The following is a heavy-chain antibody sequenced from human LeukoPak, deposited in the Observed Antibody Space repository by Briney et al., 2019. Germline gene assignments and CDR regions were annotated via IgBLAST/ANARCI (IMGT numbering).Heavy chain of an antibody. CDR1: GFTFSSYS. CDR3: ARVSRQQLAIDY. V-gene: IGHV3-21*01. Sequence: GGSLRRSCAASGFTFSSYSMNWVRQAPGKGLEWVSSISSSSSYIYYADSVKGRFTISRDNAKNSLYLQMNSLRAEDTAVYYCARVSRQQLAIDYWGQGTLVTVSS. J-gene: IGHJ4*02. D-gene: IGHD6-13*01. CDR2: ISSSSSYI.